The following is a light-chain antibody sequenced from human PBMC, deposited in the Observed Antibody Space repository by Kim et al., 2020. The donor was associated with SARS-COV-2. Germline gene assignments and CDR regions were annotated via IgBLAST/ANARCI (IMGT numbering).Light chain of an antibody. CDR2: DAS. CDR3: RHYNDYST. Sequence: SAFVGERVTITGRVGQGIRSWLAWHRQKAGKGAKLLIDDASSVEGGVSSRCSGSGAGRECALTISRLQAEDFTAEYCRHYNDYSTFGQGRKRE. CDR1: QGIRSW. J-gene: IGKJ2*01. V-gene: IGKV1-5*01.